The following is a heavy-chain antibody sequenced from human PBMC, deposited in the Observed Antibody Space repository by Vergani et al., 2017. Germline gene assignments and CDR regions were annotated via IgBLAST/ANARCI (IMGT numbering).Heavy chain of an antibody. Sequence: VQLVQSGAEVRKPGASVTVSCTASGYIFKNYYVHWLRQAPGQAFEWMGILNPTTGHTTSAQKFMGRVDMTRDPSTDTSTRTVQMTLSSLRSEDTAVYYCARSIGYCAGATCRAYYFDHWGQGTRVTVSS. V-gene: IGHV1-46*02. CDR1: GYIFKNYY. J-gene: IGHJ5*02. D-gene: IGHD2-21*01. CDR3: ARSIGYCAGATCRAYYFDH. CDR2: LNPTTGHT.